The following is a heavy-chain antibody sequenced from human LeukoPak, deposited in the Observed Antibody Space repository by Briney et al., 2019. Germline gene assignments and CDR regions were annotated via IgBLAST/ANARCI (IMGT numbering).Heavy chain of an antibody. CDR2: ISYIGST. CDR1: GGSISSSNYY. Sequence: SETLSLTCTVSGGSISSSNYYWGWIRQPPGKGLEWIGSISYIGSTHYNPSLMSRITISVDTSKNQFSLKLSSVTAADAAVYYCARQHEILTGYAFDIWGQGTVVTVSP. J-gene: IGHJ3*02. D-gene: IGHD3-9*01. V-gene: IGHV4-39*01. CDR3: ARQHEILTGYAFDI.